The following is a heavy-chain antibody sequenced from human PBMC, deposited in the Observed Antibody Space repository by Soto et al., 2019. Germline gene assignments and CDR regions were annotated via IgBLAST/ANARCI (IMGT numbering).Heavy chain of an antibody. V-gene: IGHV3-21*06. CDR1: GFTFTRYS. CDR3: ARESEDLTSNFDY. CDR2: ISSTTNYI. Sequence: GSLRLSCAASGFTFTRYSMNWVRQAPGKGPEWVSSISSTTNYIYYGDSMKGRFTISRDNAKNSLYLEMNSLRAEDTAVYYCARESEDLTSNFDYWGQGTLVTVSS. J-gene: IGHJ4*02.